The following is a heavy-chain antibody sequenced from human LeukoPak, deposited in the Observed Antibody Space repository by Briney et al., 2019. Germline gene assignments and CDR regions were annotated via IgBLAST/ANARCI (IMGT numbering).Heavy chain of an antibody. CDR1: EFTFKNAW. J-gene: IGHJ4*02. CDR2: IRNKTDGGTT. CDR3: STGLIPTTGYY. V-gene: IGHV3-15*01. D-gene: IGHD1-1*01. Sequence: PGGSLRLSCAASEFTFKNAWMNWVRQAPGKGLEWVGRIRNKTDGGTTDYAAPVRGRFTISRDDSKNMLYLQMNSLKTEDTAVYYCSTGLIPTTGYYWGQGTLVAVSS.